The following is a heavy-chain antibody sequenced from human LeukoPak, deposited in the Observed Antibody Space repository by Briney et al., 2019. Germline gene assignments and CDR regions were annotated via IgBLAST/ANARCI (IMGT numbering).Heavy chain of an antibody. CDR1: GFTLSYYW. CDR2: INRDGSLK. V-gene: IGHV3-7*05. CDR3: ARCEDY. J-gene: IGHJ4*02. Sequence: GGSLRLSCAASGFTLSYYWMSWVRQAPGKGLEWVASINRDGSLKYYVDSVKGRFTISRDNAKNSLLLQVNSLRAEDTAVYYCARCEDYWGQGTLVTVSS.